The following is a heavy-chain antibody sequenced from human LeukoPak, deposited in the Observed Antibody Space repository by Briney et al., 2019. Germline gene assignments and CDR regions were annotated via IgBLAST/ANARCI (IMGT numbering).Heavy chain of an antibody. CDR1: GFTFSSYE. Sequence: GGSLRLSCAASGFTFSSYEMHWVRQAPGKGLEWVANIKQDGSEKYYVDSVKGRFTISRDNAKNSLYLQMNSLRAEDTAVYYCASTYGYWGQGTLVTVSS. CDR3: ASTYGY. D-gene: IGHD4-17*01. J-gene: IGHJ4*02. CDR2: IKQDGSEK. V-gene: IGHV3-7*01.